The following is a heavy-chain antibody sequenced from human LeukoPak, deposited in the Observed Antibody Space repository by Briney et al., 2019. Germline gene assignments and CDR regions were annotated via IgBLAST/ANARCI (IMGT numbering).Heavy chain of an antibody. CDR2: ISGSDGTT. V-gene: IGHV3-23*01. D-gene: IGHD4/OR15-4a*01. CDR3: AKHRLSVLGRGAH. J-gene: IGHJ4*02. CDR1: GYPFSNFA. Sequence: GGSLRLSCAGSGYPFSNFAMSWIRQGPGKGLEWVADISGSDGTTCYADSVKGRFTISRANSQNMLYLQMNSLRVEDTAVYYCAKHRLSVLGRGAHWGQGQLVTVSP.